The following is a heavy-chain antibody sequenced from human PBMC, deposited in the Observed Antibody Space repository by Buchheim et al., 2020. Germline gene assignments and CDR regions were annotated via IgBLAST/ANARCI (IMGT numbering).Heavy chain of an antibody. Sequence: EVQLVQSGAEVKKPGESLKISCKGSGYSFTSYWIGWVRQMPGKGLEWMGIIYPGDSDTRYSPSFQGQVTISADKSISTAYPQWSSLKASDTAMYYCARIEWRSSGYYPKSQNYGMDVWGQGTT. CDR2: IYPGDSDT. D-gene: IGHD3-22*01. J-gene: IGHJ6*02. V-gene: IGHV5-51*01. CDR3: ARIEWRSSGYYPKSQNYGMDV. CDR1: GYSFTSYW.